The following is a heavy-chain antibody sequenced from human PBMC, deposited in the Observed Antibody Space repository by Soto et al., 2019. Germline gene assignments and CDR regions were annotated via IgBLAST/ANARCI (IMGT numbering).Heavy chain of an antibody. V-gene: IGHV3-74*01. D-gene: IGHD3-3*02. J-gene: IGHJ6*02. Sequence: EVQLVESEGGLVQPGGSLRLSCAASGFTFSRYWVHWVRQAPGKGLVWVSRIKSDGSITSYADSVKGRFTISRDNAKNTLYLQMNSLRVEDTAVYFCARAESAFYYGLDVWGQGTTVTVSS. CDR1: GFTFSRYW. CDR2: IKSDGSIT. CDR3: ARAESAFYYGLDV.